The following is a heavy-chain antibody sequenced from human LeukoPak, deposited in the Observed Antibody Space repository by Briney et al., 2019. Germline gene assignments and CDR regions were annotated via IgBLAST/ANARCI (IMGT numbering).Heavy chain of an antibody. CDR2: INEDGSQK. D-gene: IGHD3-16*01. J-gene: IGHJ4*02. Sequence: AGFLRLSCAASGFTFSNHDMHWVRQATGKGLEWVANINEDGSQKYFVDSVKGRFTISRENAKNSLFLQMNTRRVEDMAVYYCASGGHLDYWGQGIMVTVSS. CDR1: GFTFSNHD. CDR3: ASGGHLDY. V-gene: IGHV3-7*01.